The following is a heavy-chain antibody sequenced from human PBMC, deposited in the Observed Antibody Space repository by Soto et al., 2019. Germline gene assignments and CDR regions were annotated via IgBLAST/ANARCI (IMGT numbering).Heavy chain of an antibody. CDR2: IYYSGST. J-gene: IGHJ6*02. CDR3: ARGPFDYYYGMDV. V-gene: IGHV4-30-4*01. D-gene: IGHD3-16*01. Sequence: SETLSLTCTVSGGSISSGDYYWSWIRQPPGKGLEWIGYIYYSGSTYYNPSLKSRVTISVDTSKNQSSLKLSSVTAADTAVYYCARGPFDYYYGMDVWGQGTTVTVSS. CDR1: GGSISSGDYY.